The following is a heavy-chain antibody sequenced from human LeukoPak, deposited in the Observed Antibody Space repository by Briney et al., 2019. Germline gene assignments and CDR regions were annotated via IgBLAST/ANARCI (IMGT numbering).Heavy chain of an antibody. CDR3: ARHYYGSGRSGQNDY. V-gene: IGHV1-69*13. D-gene: IGHD3-10*01. Sequence: ASVKVSCKASGGTFSSYAISWVRQAPGQGLEWMGGIIPIFGTANYAQKFQGRVTITADESTSTAYMELSSLRSEDTAVYYCARHYYGSGRSGQNDYWGQGTLVTASS. CDR1: GGTFSSYA. CDR2: IIPIFGTA. J-gene: IGHJ4*02.